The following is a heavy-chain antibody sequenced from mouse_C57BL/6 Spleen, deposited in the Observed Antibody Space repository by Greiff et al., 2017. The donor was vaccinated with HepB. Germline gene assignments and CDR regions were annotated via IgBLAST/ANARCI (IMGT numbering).Heavy chain of an antibody. J-gene: IGHJ3*01. CDR3: AGDGGFAY. V-gene: IGHV1-26*01. D-gene: IGHD3-3*01. CDR2: INPNNGGT. Sequence: EVQLKHSGPELVKPGASVKISCKASGYTFTDYYMNWVKQSHGKSLEWIGDINPNNGGTSYNQKFKGKATLTVDKSSSTAYMELRSLTSEDSAVYYCAGDGGFAYWGQGTLVTVSA. CDR1: GYTFTDYY.